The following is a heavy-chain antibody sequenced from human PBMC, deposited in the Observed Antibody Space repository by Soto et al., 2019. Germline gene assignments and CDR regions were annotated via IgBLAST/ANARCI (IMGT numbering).Heavy chain of an antibody. CDR3: ARFGHSGGYFPSYFDS. V-gene: IGHV4-30-2*01. J-gene: IGHJ4*02. D-gene: IGHD3-22*01. CDR1: GASISSGDYS. CDR2: IYHSGNT. Sequence: QLHLQESGSGLVRPSLTLTLTCAVSGASISSGDYSWTWIRQPPGRGLEWIGYIYHSGNTYYNPSLKSRVTISVVRSKNQFFLDLNYVTAADTAVYYCARFGHSGGYFPSYFDSWGQGTLVTVSS.